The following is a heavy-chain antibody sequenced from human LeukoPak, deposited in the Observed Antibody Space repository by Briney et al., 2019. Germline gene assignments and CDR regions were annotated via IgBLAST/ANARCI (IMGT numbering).Heavy chain of an antibody. J-gene: IGHJ6*03. CDR3: ATPRYSSSLPYYYMDV. Sequence: VASVKVSCKASGGTFSSYAISWVRQAPGQGLEWMGRIIPIFGTANYAQKLQGRVTITTDESTSTAYMELSSLRSEDTAVYYCATPRYSSSLPYYYMDVWGKGTTVTVSS. CDR2: IIPIFGTA. D-gene: IGHD6-6*01. V-gene: IGHV1-69*05. CDR1: GGTFSSYA.